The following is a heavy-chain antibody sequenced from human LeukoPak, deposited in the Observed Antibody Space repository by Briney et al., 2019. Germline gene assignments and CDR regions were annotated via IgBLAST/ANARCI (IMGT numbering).Heavy chain of an antibody. CDR3: ARELLGYCTNGVCSGGAFDI. V-gene: IGHV3-20*04. J-gene: IGHJ3*02. Sequence: GGSLRLSCAASGFTFDDYGMSWVRQAPGKGLEWVSGINWNGGSTGYADSVKGRFTISRDNAKNSLYLQMNSLRAEDTALYYCARELLGYCTNGVCSGGAFDIWGQGTMVTVS. D-gene: IGHD2-8*01. CDR2: INWNGGST. CDR1: GFTFDDYG.